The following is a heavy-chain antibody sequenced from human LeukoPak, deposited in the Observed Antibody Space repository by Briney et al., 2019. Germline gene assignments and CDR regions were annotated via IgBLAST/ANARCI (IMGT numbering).Heavy chain of an antibody. D-gene: IGHD3-16*02. V-gene: IGHV4-34*01. CDR2: INHSGST. CDR3: ARGRIRLQPFTFGGVNVTLSPFFDY. J-gene: IGHJ4*02. CDR1: GGSFSGYY. Sequence: SETLSLTCAVYGGSFSGYYWSWIRQAPGKGLEWIGEINHSGSTNYNPSLKSRVTISVDTSKNQFSLKLSSVTAADTAVYYCARGRIRLQPFTFGGVNVTLSPFFDYWGQGTLVTVSS.